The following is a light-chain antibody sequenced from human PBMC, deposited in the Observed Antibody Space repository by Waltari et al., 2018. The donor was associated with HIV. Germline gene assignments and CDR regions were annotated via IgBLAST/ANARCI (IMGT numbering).Light chain of an antibody. CDR1: SSNIGAGYD. CDR2: ANK. CDR3: QSFDRSLSGYF. J-gene: IGLJ1*01. Sequence: QSVLTQPPSVSGAPGQRVTISCTGSSSNIGAGYDVHWYQQLPGTAPNLLIYANKNRPSGVPDRFSGTKSGTAASVPVTGIQAEDGADYYGQSFDRSLSGYFFRTGTKVTVL. V-gene: IGLV1-40*01.